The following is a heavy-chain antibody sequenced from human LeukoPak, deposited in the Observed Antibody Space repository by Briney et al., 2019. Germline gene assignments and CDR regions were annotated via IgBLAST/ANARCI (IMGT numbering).Heavy chain of an antibody. V-gene: IGHV1-46*01. CDR3: ARDTRIAAAGTSCYFDY. CDR2: INPSGGST. D-gene: IGHD6-13*01. Sequence: GASVKVSCKASGYTFTSYYMHWMRQAPGQGLEWMGIINPSGGSTSYAQKFQGRVTMTRDMSTSTVYMELSSLRSEDTAVYYCARDTRIAAAGTSCYFDYWGQGTLVTVSS. CDR1: GYTFTSYY. J-gene: IGHJ4*02.